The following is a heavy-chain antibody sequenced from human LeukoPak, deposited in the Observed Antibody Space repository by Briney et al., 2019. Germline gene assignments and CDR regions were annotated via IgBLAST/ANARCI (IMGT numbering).Heavy chain of an antibody. Sequence: PGGSLRFSGAAPGFPSRDYYISGIRQAPGKGLGWLSYIKGGGPPVYYADSVKGRFTISRDNAENSVYLQMYSLRAEDTGVYYCARAECPNGACYKWLGYYLDYWGRGTMVTVSP. CDR3: ARAECPNGACYKWLGYYLDY. CDR2: IKGGGPPV. J-gene: IGHJ4*01. D-gene: IGHD2-8*01. CDR1: GFPSRDYY. V-gene: IGHV3-11*01.